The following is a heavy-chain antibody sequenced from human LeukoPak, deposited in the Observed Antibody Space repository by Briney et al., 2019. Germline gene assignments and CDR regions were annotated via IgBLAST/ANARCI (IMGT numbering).Heavy chain of an antibody. J-gene: IGHJ4*02. CDR3: ARERTKVGATHFDY. D-gene: IGHD1-26*01. Sequence: PGGSLRLSCAASAFTFSSYWMHWVRQAPGKGLVWVSRINSDGSSTSYADSVKGRFTISRDNAKNTLYLQMNSLRAEDTAVYYCARERTKVGATHFDYWGQGTLVTVSS. CDR2: INSDGSST. CDR1: AFTFSSYW. V-gene: IGHV3-74*01.